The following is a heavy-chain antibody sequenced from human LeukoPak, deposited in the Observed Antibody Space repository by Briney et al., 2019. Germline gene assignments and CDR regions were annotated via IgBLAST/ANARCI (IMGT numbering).Heavy chain of an antibody. V-gene: IGHV3-23*01. CDR3: AKVSGRIQIWPQPFGDGMDV. D-gene: IGHD5-18*01. CDR1: GFTFSIYA. Sequence: GGSLRLSCAASGFTFSIYAMSWVRQAPGKGLEWVLGISDRLDEVYYAGSVKGRFTVSRDNPKNTLYLEMNSLRAEDTAVYYCAKVSGRIQIWPQPFGDGMDVWGQGTTVTVSS. CDR2: ISDRLDEV. J-gene: IGHJ6*02.